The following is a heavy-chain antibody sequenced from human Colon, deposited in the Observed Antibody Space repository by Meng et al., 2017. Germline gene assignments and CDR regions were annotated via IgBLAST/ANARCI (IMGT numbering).Heavy chain of an antibody. J-gene: IGHJ4*02. D-gene: IGHD3-22*01. CDR1: GGSVSSGSYY. CDR3: ARGASDYDFDY. Sequence: QGQLQGSGPGLVRPSETLSLTFTVSGGSVSSGSYYWSWIRQPPGKGLEWIGYIYYSGSTNYNPSLKSRVTISVDTSKNQFSLKLSSVTAADTAVYYCARGASDYDFDYWGQGTLVTVSS. V-gene: IGHV4-61*01. CDR2: IYYSGST.